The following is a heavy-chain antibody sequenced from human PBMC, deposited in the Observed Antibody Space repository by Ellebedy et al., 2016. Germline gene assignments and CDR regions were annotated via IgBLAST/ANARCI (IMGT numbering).Heavy chain of an antibody. Sequence: SETLSLTCTLSGGSMSTYFWSWIRQPPGKGLEWIGYIYYDGSTNYNPSLKSRVTISVDRSRDQFSLRLSSVTAADTAVYYCARSPPRWAYYFDYWGQGSLVTVSS. CDR3: ARSPPRWAYYFDY. J-gene: IGHJ4*02. D-gene: IGHD6-13*01. CDR2: IYYDGST. CDR1: GGSMSTYF. V-gene: IGHV4-59*01.